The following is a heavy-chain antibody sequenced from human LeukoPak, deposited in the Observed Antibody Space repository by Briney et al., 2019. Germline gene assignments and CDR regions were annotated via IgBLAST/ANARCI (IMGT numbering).Heavy chain of an antibody. J-gene: IGHJ4*02. V-gene: IGHV3-48*03. CDR3: AREWKVGATMWGFDY. Sequence: GGGLRLSCAASVFTFSSYEMNWVRQAPGKGLEWVSYTSSSGSIIYYADSVRGRFTISRDNAKNSLYLQMNRLRAEDTAVYYCAREWKVGATMWGFDYWGQGTLVTVSS. D-gene: IGHD1-26*01. CDR1: VFTFSSYE. CDR2: TSSSGSII.